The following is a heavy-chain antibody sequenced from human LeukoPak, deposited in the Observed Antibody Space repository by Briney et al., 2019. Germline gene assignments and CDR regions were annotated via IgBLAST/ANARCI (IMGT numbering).Heavy chain of an antibody. Sequence: SETLSLTCTVSGYSISSGFYWGWIRQPPGEGLQYIGSIHYSGSTFYNPSLNSRVTISVDTSKNQFSLRLSSVTAADTAVYYCARGFRGPNFDYWGQGTLVTVSS. CDR1: GYSISSGFY. CDR2: IHYSGST. J-gene: IGHJ4*02. D-gene: IGHD3-10*01. V-gene: IGHV4-38-2*02. CDR3: ARGFRGPNFDY.